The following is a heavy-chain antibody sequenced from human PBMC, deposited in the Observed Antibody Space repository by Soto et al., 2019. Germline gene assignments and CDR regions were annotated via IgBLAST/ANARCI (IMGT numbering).Heavy chain of an antibody. Sequence: SLRLSCAASGFTFSSYEMNWVRQAPGKGLEWVSYISSSGSTIYYADSVKGRFTISRDNAKNSLYLQMNSLRAEDTAVYYCARVNPYYYDSSGYYSNAFDIWGQGTMVTVSS. V-gene: IGHV3-48*03. CDR3: ARVNPYYYDSSGYYSNAFDI. CDR2: ISSSGSTI. D-gene: IGHD3-22*01. J-gene: IGHJ3*02. CDR1: GFTFSSYE.